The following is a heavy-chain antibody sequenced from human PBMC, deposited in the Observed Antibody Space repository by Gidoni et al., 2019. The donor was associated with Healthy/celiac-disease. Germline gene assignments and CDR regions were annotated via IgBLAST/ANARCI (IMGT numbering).Heavy chain of an antibody. CDR3: ASSSGYYYEFDY. J-gene: IGHJ4*02. V-gene: IGHV3-21*01. D-gene: IGHD3-22*01. Sequence: EVQLVESGGGLVKPGGSLRLSCAASGFTFSSYSMNWVRQAPGKGLEWVSSISGSSSYIDYAGSVKGRFTISREKAKNSLYLQMNSLRAEETAVYYCASSSGYYYEFDYWGQGTLVTVSS. CDR1: GFTFSSYS. CDR2: ISGSSSYI.